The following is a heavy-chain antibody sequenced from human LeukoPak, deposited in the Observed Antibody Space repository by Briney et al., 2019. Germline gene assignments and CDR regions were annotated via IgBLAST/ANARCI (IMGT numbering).Heavy chain of an antibody. CDR3: ARGVKWNYLSY. J-gene: IGHJ4*02. V-gene: IGHV1-69*13. D-gene: IGHD1-7*01. CDR2: IIPIFGTT. CDR1: GGTFSSYA. Sequence: ASVNVSCKASGGTFSSYAISWVRQAPGQGLEWMGGIIPIFGTTNYAQKFQGRVTITADESTSTAYMELSSLRSEDTAVYYCARGVKWNYLSYWGQETLVTVSS.